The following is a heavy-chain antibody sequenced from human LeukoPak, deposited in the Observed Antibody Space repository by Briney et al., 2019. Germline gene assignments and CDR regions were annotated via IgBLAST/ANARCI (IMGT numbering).Heavy chain of an antibody. CDR2: IYSGGST. Sequence: GGSLRLSCAASGFTVSSNYMSWVRQAPGKGLEWVSVIYSGGSTYYADSVKGRFTISRDNSKNTLYLQMNSLRAEDTAVYYCARYSYGHYYYYYMDVWGKGTTVTVSS. CDR3: ARYSYGHYYYYYMDV. CDR1: GFTVSSNY. D-gene: IGHD5-18*01. V-gene: IGHV3-66*01. J-gene: IGHJ6*03.